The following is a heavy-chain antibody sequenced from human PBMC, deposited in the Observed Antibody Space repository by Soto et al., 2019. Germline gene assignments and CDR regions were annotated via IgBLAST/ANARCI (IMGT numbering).Heavy chain of an antibody. CDR2: INPNSGGT. V-gene: IGHV1-2*02. CDR1: GYTFTGYY. D-gene: IGHD3-22*01. J-gene: IGHJ4*02. Sequence: QVQLVQSGAEVKKPGASVKVSCKASGYTFTGYYMHWVRQAPGQGLERMGWINPNSGGTNYAQKFQGRVTMTRDTSISTAYMELSRLRSDDTAVYYCARVDYYDSSGSLLGYWGQGTLVTVSS. CDR3: ARVDYYDSSGSLLGY.